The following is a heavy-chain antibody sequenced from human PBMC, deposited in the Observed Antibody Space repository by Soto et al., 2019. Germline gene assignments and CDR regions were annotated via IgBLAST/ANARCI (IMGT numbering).Heavy chain of an antibody. D-gene: IGHD3-10*01. CDR1: GGSFSGYY. Sequence: QVQLQQWGAGLLKPSETLSLTCAVYGGSFSGYYWSWIRQPPGKGLEWIGEINHSGSTNYNPSLKSRVTISVDTSKNQFSLKLSSVTAADTAVYYCARERWMVRGVTRFRSWFDPWGQGTLVTVSS. J-gene: IGHJ5*02. V-gene: IGHV4-34*01. CDR3: ARERWMVRGVTRFRSWFDP. CDR2: INHSGST.